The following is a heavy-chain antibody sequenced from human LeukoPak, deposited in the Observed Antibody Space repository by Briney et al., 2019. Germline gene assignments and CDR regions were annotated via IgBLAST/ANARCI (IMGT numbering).Heavy chain of an antibody. CDR2: IYSGGNT. V-gene: IGHV3-53*01. CDR1: GFTVSSNS. Sequence: GGSLRLSCTVSGFTVSSNSKSWVRQAPGKGLEWVSFIYSGGNTHYSDSVKGRFTISRDNSKNTLYLQMNSLRAEDTAVYYCAGRAGEYSHPYDYWGQGTLVTVSS. D-gene: IGHD4-17*01. CDR3: AGRAGEYSHPYDY. J-gene: IGHJ4*02.